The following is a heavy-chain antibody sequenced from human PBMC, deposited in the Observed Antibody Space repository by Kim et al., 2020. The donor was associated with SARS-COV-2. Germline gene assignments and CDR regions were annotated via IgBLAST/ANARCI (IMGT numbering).Heavy chain of an antibody. J-gene: IGHJ3*02. V-gene: IGHV1-46*01. CDR3: ARSPGIAATAGDAFDI. D-gene: IGHD6-13*01. Sequence: KFQGRVTMTRDTSTGTVYMELSSLRSEDTAVYYCARSPGIAATAGDAFDIWGQGTMVTVSS.